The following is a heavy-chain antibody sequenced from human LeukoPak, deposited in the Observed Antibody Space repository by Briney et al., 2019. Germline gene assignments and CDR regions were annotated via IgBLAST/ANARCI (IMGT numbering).Heavy chain of an antibody. CDR3: AREDYGTFDY. Sequence: GRSLRLSCAASGFTFSSYAMHWVLQAPGKGLEWVAVISYDGSNKYYADSVKGRFTISRDNSKNTLYLQMNSLRAEDTAVYYCAREDYGTFDYWGQGTLVTVSS. CDR1: GFTFSSYA. J-gene: IGHJ4*02. V-gene: IGHV3-30*01. CDR2: ISYDGSNK. D-gene: IGHD4-17*01.